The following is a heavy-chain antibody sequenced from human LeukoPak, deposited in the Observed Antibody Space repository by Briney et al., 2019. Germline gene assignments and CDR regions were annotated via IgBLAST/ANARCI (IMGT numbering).Heavy chain of an antibody. V-gene: IGHV4-39*01. D-gene: IGHD2-2*01. CDR3: AGRCCSTSSCHLIGAY. Sequence: SETLSLTCTVSGASISSNYYYWGWIRQPPGKGLESIATIYYSGNTYYNPSLQSRVSISLDTSKNQISLQLSSVTAADTALYFCAGRCCSTSSCHLIGAYWGQGTLVTVSS. CDR1: GASISSNYYY. J-gene: IGHJ4*02. CDR2: IYYSGNT.